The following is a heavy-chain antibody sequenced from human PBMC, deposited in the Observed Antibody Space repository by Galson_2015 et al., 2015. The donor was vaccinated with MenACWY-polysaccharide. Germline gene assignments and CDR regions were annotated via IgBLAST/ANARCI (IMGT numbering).Heavy chain of an antibody. J-gene: IGHJ3*02. CDR3: ARESSRIVFHAFEI. Sequence: SLRLSCAASGLTFRSSGMHWVRQAPGKGLEWVALIQNVGSPKAYADSVKGRFTISRDNSKNTLYLEMNSLRAEDTAVYYCARESSRIVFHAFEIWGQGTMVTVSS. V-gene: IGHV3-33*05. CDR1: GLTFRSSG. D-gene: IGHD6-19*01. CDR2: IQNVGSPK.